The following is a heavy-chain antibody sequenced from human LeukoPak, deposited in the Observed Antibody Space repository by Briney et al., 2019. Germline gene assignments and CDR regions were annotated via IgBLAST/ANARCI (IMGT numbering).Heavy chain of an antibody. CDR1: GGSISSSSYY. CDR2: IYYSGST. J-gene: IGHJ5*02. CDR3: AAVYEILYDP. V-gene: IGHV4-39*07. D-gene: IGHD3-16*01. Sequence: PLETLSLTCTVSGGSISSSSYYWGWIRQPPGKGLEWIGSIYYSGSTYYNPSLKSRVTISVDTSKNQFSLKLSSVTAADTAVYYCAAVYEILYDPWGQGTLVTVSS.